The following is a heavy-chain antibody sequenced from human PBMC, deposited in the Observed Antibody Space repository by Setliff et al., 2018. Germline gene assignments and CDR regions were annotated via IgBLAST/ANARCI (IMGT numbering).Heavy chain of an antibody. V-gene: IGHV1-69*13. CDR3: ARNIGMGQRDYFDY. Sequence: SVKVSCKASGGTFNTYAINWVRQAPGQGLAWMGGIVPVFGTRNYAQKFQGRVTFSADDSANTAYMELTSLTSGDTAVNYCARNIGMGQRDYFDYWGQGTVVTVSS. CDR1: GGTFNTYA. J-gene: IGHJ4*02. D-gene: IGHD5-18*01. CDR2: IVPVFGTR.